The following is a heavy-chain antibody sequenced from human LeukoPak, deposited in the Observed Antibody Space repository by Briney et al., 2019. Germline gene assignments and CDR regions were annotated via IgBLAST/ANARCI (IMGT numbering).Heavy chain of an antibody. CDR3: ARDFRIYYGSGSYGSRFDP. CDR1: GFTFNDYG. Sequence: SWVSLRLSCAASGFTFNDYGMNWVRQAPGQGREWVSFISIGGVYFYYAVSLNGRFTISRDNAKNSLYLQMNSLRAEDTPIYFCARDFRIYYGSGSYGSRFDPWGQGTLVTVSS. CDR2: ISIGGVYF. V-gene: IGHV3-21*01. J-gene: IGHJ5*02. D-gene: IGHD3-10*01.